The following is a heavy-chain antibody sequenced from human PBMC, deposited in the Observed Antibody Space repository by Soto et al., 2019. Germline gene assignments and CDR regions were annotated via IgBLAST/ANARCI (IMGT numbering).Heavy chain of an antibody. CDR3: AREEDVPIERWFAR. D-gene: IGHD2-15*01. V-gene: IGHV4-31*03. CDR1: GDSISTTNHY. CDR2: ISYSGPT. Sequence: QVLLQESGPGLVKPSQTLSLTSTVSGDSISTTNHYWNWIRQHPGKALEWIGFISYSGPTYYNPSINLRFTISVRTSKTPFSLKLTSVTAADTVVYYCAREEDVPIERWFARWGHGALVTVCS. J-gene: IGHJ5*02.